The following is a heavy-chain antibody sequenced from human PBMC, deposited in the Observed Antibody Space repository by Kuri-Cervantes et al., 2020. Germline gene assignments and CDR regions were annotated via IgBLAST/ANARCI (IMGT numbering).Heavy chain of an antibody. V-gene: IGHV3-48*04. CDR3: ARTYYYDGSGYYFGY. D-gene: IGHD3-22*01. CDR2: ISSSSSTI. J-gene: IGHJ4*02. CDR1: GFTFSSYS. Sequence: GESLKISCAASGFTFSSYSMNWVRQAPGKGLEWVSYISSSSSTIYYADSVKGRFTISRDNAKNSLYLQMNSLRVEDTALYYCARTYYYDGSGYYFGYWGQGTLVTVSS.